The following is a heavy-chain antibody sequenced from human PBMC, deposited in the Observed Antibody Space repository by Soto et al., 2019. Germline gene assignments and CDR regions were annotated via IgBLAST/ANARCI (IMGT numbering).Heavy chain of an antibody. CDR2: IYYSGST. CDR1: GGSISSSSYY. CDR3: ARHHPLDY. J-gene: IGHJ4*02. V-gene: IGHV4-39*01. Sequence: SETLSLTCTVSGGSISSSSYYWGWIRQPPGKGLEWIGSIYYSGSTYYNPSLKSRVTISVDTSKNQFSLKLSSVTAADTAVYYCARHHPLDYWGQGTLVTVSS.